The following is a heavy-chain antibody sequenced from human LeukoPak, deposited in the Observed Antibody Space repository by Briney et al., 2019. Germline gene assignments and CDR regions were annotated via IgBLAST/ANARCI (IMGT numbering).Heavy chain of an antibody. Sequence: SETLSLTCTVSGGSISSSSYYWGWIRQPPGKGLEWIGSIYYSGSTYYNPSLKSRVTISVDTSKNQFSLKLSSVTAADTAVYYCARGGTGYSYGIFDYWGQGTLVTVSS. CDR1: GGSISSSSYY. CDR2: IYYSGST. V-gene: IGHV4-39*07. J-gene: IGHJ4*02. CDR3: ARGGTGYSYGIFDY. D-gene: IGHD5-18*01.